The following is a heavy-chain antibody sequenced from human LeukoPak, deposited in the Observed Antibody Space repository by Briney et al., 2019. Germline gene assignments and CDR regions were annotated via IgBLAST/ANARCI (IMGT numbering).Heavy chain of an antibody. CDR3: AREADSGYYRTVDY. V-gene: IGHV3-30-3*01. Sequence: PGGSLTLSCTASGFTLSRFAMHWVRQAPGKGLEWLGHMSDDGSEKHYVDAVRGRFTISRDPSKNTLYLEVTSLRTEDTAVYYCAREADSGYYRTVDYWGQGTMVTVS. CDR2: MSDDGSEK. CDR1: GFTLSRFA. J-gene: IGHJ4*02. D-gene: IGHD2-15*01.